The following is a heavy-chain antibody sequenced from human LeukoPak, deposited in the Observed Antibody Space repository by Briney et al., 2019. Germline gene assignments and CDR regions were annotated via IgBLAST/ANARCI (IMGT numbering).Heavy chain of an antibody. CDR3: ARGHYYDSNFDY. V-gene: IGHV1-3*01. CDR1: GYTFISYA. CDR2: INAGNGNT. D-gene: IGHD3-22*01. Sequence: ASVKVSCKASGYTFISYAMHWVRQAPGQRLEWMGWINAGNGNTKYSQKFQGRVTITRDTSASTAYMELSSLRSEDTAVYYCARGHYYDSNFDYWGQGTLVTVSS. J-gene: IGHJ4*02.